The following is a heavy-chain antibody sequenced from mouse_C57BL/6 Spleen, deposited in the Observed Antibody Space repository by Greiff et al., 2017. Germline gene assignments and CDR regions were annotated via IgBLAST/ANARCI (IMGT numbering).Heavy chain of an antibody. J-gene: IGHJ4*01. Sequence: VQLQQSGAELARPGASVKMSCKASGYTFTSYTMHWVKQRPGQGLEWIGYLNPSSGYTKYNQKFKDKATLTADKSSSTAYMQLSSLTSEDSAVYYCARSLLRDYAMDYWGQGTSVTVSS. CDR2: LNPSSGYT. CDR1: GYTFTSYT. D-gene: IGHD1-1*01. CDR3: ARSLLRDYAMDY. V-gene: IGHV1-4*01.